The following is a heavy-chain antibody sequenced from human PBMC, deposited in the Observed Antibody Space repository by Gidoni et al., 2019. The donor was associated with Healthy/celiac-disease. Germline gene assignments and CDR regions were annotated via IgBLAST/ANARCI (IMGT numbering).Heavy chain of an antibody. V-gene: IGHV3-23*01. D-gene: IGHD3-3*01. CDR2: ISGSGGST. CDR1: GFPLSSYA. CDR3: AKDCGPRFLEWLLYCPFDY. Sequence: EVQLLESGGGLVQPGGSLRLSCAASGFPLSSYAMRWVRQAPGKWLDWVSAISGSGGSTYYADSVKGRFTISRDNTKNTLYLQMNSLRAEDTAVYYCAKDCGPRFLEWLLYCPFDYWGQGTLVTVSS. J-gene: IGHJ4*02.